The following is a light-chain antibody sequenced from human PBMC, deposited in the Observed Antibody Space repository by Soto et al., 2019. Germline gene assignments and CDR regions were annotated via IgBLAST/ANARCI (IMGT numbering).Light chain of an antibody. J-gene: IGKJ2*01. CDR1: QSVSSN. CDR2: GAS. V-gene: IGKV3-15*01. Sequence: IVMTQSPATLSVSPGERATLSCRASQSVSSNLAWYQHKPGQAPRLLIYGASSRATGIPARFSGSGSGTEFTLTISSLQSEDFAVYYCQQYYSTMYTFGQGTKLEIK. CDR3: QQYYSTMYT.